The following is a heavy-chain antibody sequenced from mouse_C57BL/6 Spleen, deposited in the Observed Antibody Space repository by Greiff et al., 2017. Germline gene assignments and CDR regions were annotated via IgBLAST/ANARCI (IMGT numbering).Heavy chain of an antibody. D-gene: IGHD1-1*01. CDR1: GFSLTSYA. V-gene: IGHV2-9-1*01. CDR3: ARNDYGSSLYYFDY. CDR2: IWTGGGT. J-gene: IGHJ2*01. Sequence: QVQLKQSGPGLVAPSQSLSITCTVSGFSLTSYAISWVRQPPGKGLEWLGVIWTGGGTNYNSALKSRLSISKDNSKSQVFLKMNSLQTDDTARYYCARNDYGSSLYYFDYWGQGTTLTVSS.